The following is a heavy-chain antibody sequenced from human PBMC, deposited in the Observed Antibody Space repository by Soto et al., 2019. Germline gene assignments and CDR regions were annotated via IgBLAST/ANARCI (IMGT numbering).Heavy chain of an antibody. J-gene: IGHJ4*02. CDR1: GFTFSSYA. Sequence: GGSLRLSCAASGFTFSSYAMSWVRQAPGKGLEWVSAISGSGGSTYYADSVKGRFTISRDNSKNTLYLQMNSLRAEDTAVYYCAKRSDVLRYFDWSSQALDYWGQGTLVTVSS. CDR3: AKRSDVLRYFDWSSQALDY. CDR2: ISGSGGST. V-gene: IGHV3-23*01. D-gene: IGHD3-9*01.